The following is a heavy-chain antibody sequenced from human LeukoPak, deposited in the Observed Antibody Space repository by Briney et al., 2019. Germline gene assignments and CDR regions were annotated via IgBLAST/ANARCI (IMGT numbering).Heavy chain of an antibody. CDR3: ARQESYYDFWSGYPYYFDY. Sequence: SETLSLTCTVSGGSISSSSYYWGWLRQPPGKGLEWIGSIYYSGSTYYNPSLKSRVTISVDTSKNQFSLKLSSVTAADTAVYYCARQESYYDFWSGYPYYFDYWGQGTLVTVSS. V-gene: IGHV4-39*01. CDR2: IYYSGST. J-gene: IGHJ4*02. D-gene: IGHD3-3*01. CDR1: GGSISSSSYY.